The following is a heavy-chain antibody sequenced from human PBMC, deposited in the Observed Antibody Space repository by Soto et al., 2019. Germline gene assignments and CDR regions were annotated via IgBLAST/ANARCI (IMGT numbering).Heavy chain of an antibody. D-gene: IGHD3-10*02. J-gene: IGHJ5*01. CDR1: GYSFTSYG. Sequence: QVLLVQSGAEIKKPGASVQVSCKASGYSFTSYGINWVRQAPGQGLEWMGWISAKHGNTHYAQKLQGRGTMTTDTATITAYMDIRSLTSDHTAVYYCTRDMLKQPLVGFQANWFDPWGQGTLVTVSS. V-gene: IGHV1-18*01. CDR3: TRDMLKQPLVGFQANWFDP. CDR2: ISAKHGNT.